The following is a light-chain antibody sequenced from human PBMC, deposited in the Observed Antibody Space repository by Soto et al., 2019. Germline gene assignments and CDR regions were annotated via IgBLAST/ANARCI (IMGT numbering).Light chain of an antibody. CDR1: QSVSSN. V-gene: IGKV3-15*01. CDR3: QQYNNWRRA. J-gene: IGKJ1*01. CDR2: GAS. Sequence: EIVXTQSPATLSVSPGERATLSCRASQSVSSNLAWYQQKPGQAPRLLIYGASTRATGIPARFSGSGSGTEFTLTISSLQSEDFAVYYCQQYNNWRRAFGQGTKVDIK.